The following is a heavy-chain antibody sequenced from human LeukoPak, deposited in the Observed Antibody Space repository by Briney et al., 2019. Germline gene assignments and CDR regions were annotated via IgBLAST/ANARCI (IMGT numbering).Heavy chain of an antibody. V-gene: IGHV4-39*07. CDR1: GGSISSSSYY. CDR2: IYYSGST. CDR3: ARENGYRYDY. J-gene: IGHJ4*02. Sequence: SETLSLTCTVSGGSISSSSYYWGWLRQPPGKGLEWIGSIYYSGSTYYNPSLKSRVTISVDTSKNQFSLKLSSVTAADTAVYYCARENGYRYDYWGQGTLVTVSS. D-gene: IGHD5-18*01.